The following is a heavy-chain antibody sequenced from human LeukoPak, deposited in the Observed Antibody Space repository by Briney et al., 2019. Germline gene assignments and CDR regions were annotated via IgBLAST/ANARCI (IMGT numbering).Heavy chain of an antibody. CDR2: ISWNSGSI. D-gene: IGHD4-23*01. Sequence: GGSLRLSCAASGFTFDDYAMHWVRQAPGKGLEWVSGISWNSGSIGYADSVKGRFTISRDNAKNSLYLQMNSLRAEDTAVYYCARGQYHYGGNSQGDPWGQGTLVTVSS. CDR3: ARGQYHYGGNSQGDP. J-gene: IGHJ5*02. V-gene: IGHV3-9*01. CDR1: GFTFDDYA.